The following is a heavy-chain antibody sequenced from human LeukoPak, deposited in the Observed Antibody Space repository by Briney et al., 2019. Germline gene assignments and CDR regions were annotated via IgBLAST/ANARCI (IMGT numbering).Heavy chain of an antibody. V-gene: IGHV4-34*01. CDR1: GGSSTGYY. D-gene: IGHD2-8*01. J-gene: IGHJ4*02. CDR3: ARVPGYCSDGVCRFDY. Sequence: SETLSLTCAVYGGSSTGYYWSWIRQPPGKGLEWIGESNDDAITNYNPSLKSRVTISVDTSKNQFSLKLTSVTAADTAVYYCARVPGYCSDGVCRFDYWDQGALVTVSS. CDR2: SNDDAIT.